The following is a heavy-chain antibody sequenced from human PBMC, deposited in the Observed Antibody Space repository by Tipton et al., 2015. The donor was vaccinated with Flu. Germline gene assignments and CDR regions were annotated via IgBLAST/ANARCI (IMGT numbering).Heavy chain of an antibody. D-gene: IGHD3-9*01. V-gene: IGHV4-4*07. J-gene: IGHJ5*02. CDR3: ARARTDILTGANWFDP. CDR2: IYTSGNT. CDR1: GGSISSYY. Sequence: TLSLTCTVSGGSISSYYWSWIRQPAGKGLEWIGRIYTSGNTNYNPSPKSRVTMSVDTSKSQFSLKLRSVTAADAAVYYCARARTDILTGANWFDPWGQGTLATVSS.